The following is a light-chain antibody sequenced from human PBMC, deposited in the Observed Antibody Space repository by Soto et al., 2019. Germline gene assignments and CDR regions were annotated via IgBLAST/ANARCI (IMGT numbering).Light chain of an antibody. CDR2: AAS. CDR1: QSISNY. J-gene: IGKJ1*01. CDR3: QQSYSTPWT. Sequence: DIQMTQSPSSLSASVGDRVTIPCRASQSISNYLSWYLQIPGKAPKLLIYAASTLRSGVSSRFSGSGSGTDFTLTISSLQPEDFATYYCQQSYSTPWTFGQGTKVEIK. V-gene: IGKV1-39*01.